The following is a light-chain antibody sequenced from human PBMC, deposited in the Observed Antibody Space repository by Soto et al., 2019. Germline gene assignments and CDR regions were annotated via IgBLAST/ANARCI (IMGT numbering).Light chain of an antibody. Sequence: DIQRTQSPSTLSASVGERGTITCRASQSISNWLVWYQQKPGKAPKVLIYDASSLESGVQSRFSGSGSGTEFTLTISSLQTDDLATYYCKQYNSYPWTVGQGTKVDIK. V-gene: IGKV1-5*01. J-gene: IGKJ1*01. CDR1: QSISNW. CDR2: DAS. CDR3: KQYNSYPWT.